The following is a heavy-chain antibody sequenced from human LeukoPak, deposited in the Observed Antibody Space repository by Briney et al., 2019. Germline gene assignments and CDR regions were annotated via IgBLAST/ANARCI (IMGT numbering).Heavy chain of an antibody. D-gene: IGHD2-2*01. CDR3: ARGVPVGLNYFDY. CDR2: INPNSGGT. CDR1: GYSFTDYY. Sequence: ASVKVSCKTSGYSFTDYYIHWVRQAPGQGLEWMGWINPNSGGTNYAQKFQGRVTMTRDTSIRTTYMDLSRLISDDTAVYYCARGVPVGLNYFDYWGQGTLVTVS. J-gene: IGHJ4*02. V-gene: IGHV1-2*02.